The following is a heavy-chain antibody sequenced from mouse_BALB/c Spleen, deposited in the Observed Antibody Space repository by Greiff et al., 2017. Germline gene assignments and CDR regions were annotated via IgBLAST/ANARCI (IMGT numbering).Heavy chain of an antibody. Sequence: VQLQQSGPGLVAPSQSLSITCTVSGFSLTSYGVYWVRQTPGKGLEWVGVIWTGGSTNYNSALMYRLSISKDNYKSQVFLKMNSLQTDDTATYYCAKDLYGNYGGFDYWGQGTLVTVSA. CDR1: GFSLTSYG. V-gene: IGHV2-9*02. CDR3: AKDLYGNYGGFDY. J-gene: IGHJ3*01. CDR2: IWTGGST. D-gene: IGHD1-1*01.